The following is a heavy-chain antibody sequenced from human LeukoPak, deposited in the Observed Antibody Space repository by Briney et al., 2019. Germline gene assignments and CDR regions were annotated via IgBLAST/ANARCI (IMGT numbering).Heavy chain of an antibody. V-gene: IGHV2-5*02. Sequence: SGPTLVKPTQTLTLTCTFSGFSLSTSGVGVGWIRQPPGKALEWLALIYWDDDKRYSPSLKSRLTITKDTSKNQVVLTMTNMDPVDTATYYCALCIAAAGIGDFDYWGQGTLVTVSS. D-gene: IGHD6-13*01. CDR3: ALCIAAAGIGDFDY. CDR2: IYWDDDK. J-gene: IGHJ4*02. CDR1: GFSLSTSGVG.